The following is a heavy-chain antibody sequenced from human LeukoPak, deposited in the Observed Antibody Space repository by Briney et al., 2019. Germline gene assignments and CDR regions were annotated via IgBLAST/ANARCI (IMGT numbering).Heavy chain of an antibody. CDR2: ISAYNGNT. Sequence: GASVKVSCKASGYTFTSYDINRVRQAPGQGLEWMGWISAYNGNTNYAQKLQGRVTMTTDTSTSTAYMELRSLRSDDTAVYYCARDPRVRGVTYGMDVWGQGTTVTVSS. V-gene: IGHV1-18*01. CDR1: GYTFTSYD. D-gene: IGHD3-10*01. CDR3: ARDPRVRGVTYGMDV. J-gene: IGHJ6*02.